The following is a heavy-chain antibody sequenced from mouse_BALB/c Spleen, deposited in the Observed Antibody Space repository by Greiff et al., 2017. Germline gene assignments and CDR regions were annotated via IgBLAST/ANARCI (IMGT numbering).Heavy chain of an antibody. CDR1: GYTFTSYY. Sequence: QVQLQQSGPELVKPGASVKMSCKASGYTFTSYYIHWVKQRPGQGLEWIGWIYPGDGSTKYNEKFKGKTTLTADKSSSTAYMLLSSLTSEDSAIYFCARPGTMITGAWFAYWGEGTLVTVSA. D-gene: IGHD2-4*01. V-gene: IGHV1S56*01. CDR3: ARPGTMITGAWFAY. CDR2: IYPGDGST. J-gene: IGHJ3*01.